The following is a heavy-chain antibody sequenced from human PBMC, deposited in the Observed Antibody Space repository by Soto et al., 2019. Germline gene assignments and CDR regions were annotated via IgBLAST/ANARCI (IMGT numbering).Heavy chain of an antibody. J-gene: IGHJ2*01. D-gene: IGHD4-17*01. CDR1: GGTFSSHT. V-gene: IGHV1-69*08. Sequence: QDQLVQSGAEVKKPGSSVKVSCKASGGTFSSHTFSWVRQAPGQGLEWMGRIIPALGTATYAQKVQGRVTSTADESATTDYMERNSLRAEDTAVYYCARPDFGDYWYFDLWGRGTLVTVSS. CDR3: ARPDFGDYWYFDL. CDR2: IIPALGTA.